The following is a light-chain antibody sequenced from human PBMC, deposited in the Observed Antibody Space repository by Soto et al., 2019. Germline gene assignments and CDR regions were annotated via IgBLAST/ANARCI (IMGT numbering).Light chain of an antibody. CDR3: QQYGSSPPYT. CDR1: QSVSNNY. J-gene: IGKJ2*01. V-gene: IGKV3-20*01. Sequence: EVVLTQSPGTLSLSPGERATLSCRASQSVSNNYFAWYQQKPGQAPRLLIFGSSDRATGIPDRFSGSGSGTGFNLPISRLEPEDFAVYYCQQYGSSPPYTFGQGTKLEIK. CDR2: GSS.